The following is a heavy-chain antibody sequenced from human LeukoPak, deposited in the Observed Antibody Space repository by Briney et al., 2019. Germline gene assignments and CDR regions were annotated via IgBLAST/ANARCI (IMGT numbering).Heavy chain of an antibody. Sequence: PGGSLRLSCAASGFTFSSYAMSWVRQAPGKGLEWVSAISGSGGSTYYADSVKGRFTISRDNAKNSLYLQMNSLRAEDTAVYYCARDSCGGDCYWNYFDFWGQGTLVTVSS. CDR1: GFTFSSYA. V-gene: IGHV3-23*01. CDR2: ISGSGGST. J-gene: IGHJ4*02. CDR3: ARDSCGGDCYWNYFDF. D-gene: IGHD2-21*02.